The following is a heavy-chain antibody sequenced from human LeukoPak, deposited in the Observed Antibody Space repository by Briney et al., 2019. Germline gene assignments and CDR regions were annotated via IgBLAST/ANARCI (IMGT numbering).Heavy chain of an antibody. Sequence: GASVKVSCKASGYSFSSHDINWVRQATGQGLEWMGWMNPKSGNTDHAQKFQGRVTMSRNTSISVAYLELSSLRSEDTAVYFCVRASLLRALVGYYFDSWGQGTPVTVFS. V-gene: IGHV1-8*01. CDR1: GYSFSSHD. CDR3: VRASLLRALVGYYFDS. J-gene: IGHJ4*02. D-gene: IGHD2-21*01. CDR2: MNPKSGNT.